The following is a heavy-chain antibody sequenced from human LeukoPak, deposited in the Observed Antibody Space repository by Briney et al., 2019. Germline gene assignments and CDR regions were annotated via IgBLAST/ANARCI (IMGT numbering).Heavy chain of an antibody. Sequence: GESLKISCNGSGYSFTSYWIGRVRQMPGEGVELMGIIYTGDSDNRYSPSFQGQVTISADKAMSTAYLQWSSEKASDTAMYYCARHASGYSYGFAYYYYYMDVWGKGTTVTISS. J-gene: IGHJ6*03. CDR2: IYTGDSDN. CDR3: ARHASGYSYGFAYYYYYMDV. CDR1: GYSFTSYW. V-gene: IGHV5-51*01. D-gene: IGHD5-18*01.